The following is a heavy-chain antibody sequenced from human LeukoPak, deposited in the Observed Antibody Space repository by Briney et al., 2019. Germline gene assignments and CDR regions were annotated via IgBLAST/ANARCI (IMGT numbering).Heavy chain of an antibody. V-gene: IGHV3-7*01. D-gene: IGHD6-13*01. CDR3: SRVIAAAGIDAFDI. J-gene: IGHJ3*02. Sequence: GGSLRLSCAASGFSFSSYWMSWVRQAPGKGPEWVANIKQGGGEKYYVDSVKGRFTISRDNAKNSLYLQMNSLRAEDTAVYYCSRVIAAAGIDAFDIWGQGTMVTVSS. CDR1: GFSFSSYW. CDR2: IKQGGGEK.